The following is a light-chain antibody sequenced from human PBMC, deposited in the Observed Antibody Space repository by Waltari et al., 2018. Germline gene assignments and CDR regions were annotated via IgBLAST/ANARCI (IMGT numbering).Light chain of an antibody. V-gene: IGLV1-51*01. CDR1: SSNIGNYL. CDR2: DNY. Sequence: QSVLTQPPSVSAPPGQKVTISCSGSSSNIGNYLVSWYHQLPGATPKLLIYDNYKRPSGIPYRFSASKSGTSATLDITGLQIGDEADYYCATWDNSLTAVVFGGGTKLTVL. CDR3: ATWDNSLTAVV. J-gene: IGLJ2*01.